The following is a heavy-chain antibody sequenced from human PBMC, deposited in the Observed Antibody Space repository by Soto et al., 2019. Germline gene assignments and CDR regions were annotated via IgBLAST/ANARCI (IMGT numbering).Heavy chain of an antibody. D-gene: IGHD2-8*02. CDR1: GGSISSSTYY. CDR3: ARGGGVYYFDY. J-gene: IGHJ4*02. Sequence: SETLSLTCTVSGGSISSSTYYWGWIRQPPGKGLEWIGYIYYSGITDYNPSLKSRVTISVDTSKSQFSLKLSSVTAADTAVYYCARGGGVYYFDYWGQGTLVTVSS. V-gene: IGHV4-61*05. CDR2: IYYSGIT.